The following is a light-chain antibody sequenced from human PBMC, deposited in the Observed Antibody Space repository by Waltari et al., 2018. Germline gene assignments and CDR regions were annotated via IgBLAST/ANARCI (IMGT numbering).Light chain of an antibody. V-gene: IGKV3-20*01. J-gene: IGKJ4*01. CDR1: QTVASNY. Sequence: EIVLTQSPGTLSLSPGERATLSCSASQTVASNYFAWYQQNPGQAPRLLIDRTSNRATGIPDRFSGSGSGTDFTLTISRLEPEDFAVYYCQQYAASPTFGGGTKVDIK. CDR3: QQYAASPT. CDR2: RTS.